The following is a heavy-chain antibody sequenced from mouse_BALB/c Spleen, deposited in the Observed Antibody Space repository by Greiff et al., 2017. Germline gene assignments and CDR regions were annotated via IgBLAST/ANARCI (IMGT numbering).Heavy chain of an antibody. V-gene: IGHV1-69*02. CDR2: IYPSDSYT. Sequence: QVQLQQPGAELVRPGASGKLSCKASGYTFTSYWINWVKQRPGQGLEWIGNIYPSDSYTNYNQKFKDKATLTVDKSSSTAYMQLSSPTSEDSAVYYSTRGLLPDMDYWGQGTSVTVSS. CDR3: TRGLLPDMDY. CDR1: GYTFTSYW. J-gene: IGHJ4*01. D-gene: IGHD2-3*01.